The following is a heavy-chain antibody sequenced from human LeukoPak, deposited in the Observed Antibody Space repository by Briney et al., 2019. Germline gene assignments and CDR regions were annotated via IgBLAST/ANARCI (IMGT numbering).Heavy chain of an antibody. D-gene: IGHD7-27*01. CDR1: GGSISSYY. Sequence: SSETLSLTCTVSGGSISSYYWSWIRQPPGKGLEWIGYIYYSGSTNYNPSLKSRVTISVDTSKNQFSLKLSSVTAADTAVYYCARDARNWGYFDYWGQGTLVTVSS. J-gene: IGHJ4*02. V-gene: IGHV4-59*01. CDR3: ARDARNWGYFDY. CDR2: IYYSGST.